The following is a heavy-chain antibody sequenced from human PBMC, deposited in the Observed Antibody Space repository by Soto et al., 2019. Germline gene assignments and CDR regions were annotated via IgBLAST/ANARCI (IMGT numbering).Heavy chain of an antibody. D-gene: IGHD1-20*01. V-gene: IGHV1-8*01. Sequence: ASVKVSCKTSGYSFISTDINWVRQATGQGLEWMGWMNPNSGTTGYAQKFQGRVTITRNTSESTAYMELSSLRSEDTAVYYCARGITLPTPLDYWGQGTLVTVSS. CDR3: ARGITLPTPLDY. CDR1: GYSFISTD. J-gene: IGHJ4*02. CDR2: MNPNSGTT.